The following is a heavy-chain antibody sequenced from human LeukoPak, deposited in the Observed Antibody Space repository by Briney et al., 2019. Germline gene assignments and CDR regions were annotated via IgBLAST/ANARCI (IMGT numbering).Heavy chain of an antibody. CDR2: SRNKANGYTT. CDR3: ASAYYFDN. Sequence: GGTLRLSCAASGFTFSDHYMDWVRQAPGKGLEWVGRSRNKANGYTTEYAASVEGRFTISRDDSNKTLYLQMNSLKTEDTAVYYCASAYYFDNWGQGTLVTVSS. V-gene: IGHV3-72*01. CDR1: GFTFSDHY. J-gene: IGHJ4*02.